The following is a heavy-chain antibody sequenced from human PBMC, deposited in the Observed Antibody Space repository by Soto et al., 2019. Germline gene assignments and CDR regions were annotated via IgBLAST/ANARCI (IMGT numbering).Heavy chain of an antibody. Sequence: GGSLRLSCAASGFTFSSYAMHWVRQAPGKGLEWVAVISYDGSNKYYADSVKGRFTISRDNSKNTLYLQMNSLRAEDTAVYYCASTDEEFGEPLFDYWGQGTLVTVSS. V-gene: IGHV3-30-3*01. D-gene: IGHD3-10*01. CDR1: GFTFSSYA. J-gene: IGHJ4*02. CDR2: ISYDGSNK. CDR3: ASTDEEFGEPLFDY.